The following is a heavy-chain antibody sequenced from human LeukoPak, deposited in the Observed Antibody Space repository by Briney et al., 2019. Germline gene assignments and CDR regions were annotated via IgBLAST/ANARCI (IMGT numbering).Heavy chain of an antibody. J-gene: IGHJ3*02. CDR3: AKGALRRPFDI. CDR1: GGSISSYY. D-gene: IGHD4-17*01. CDR2: IYHSGST. Sequence: SETLSLTCTVSGGSISSYYWSWIRQPPGKGLEWIGYIYHSGSTNYNPSLKSRVTISVDKSKNQFSLKLSSVTAADTAVYYCAKGALRRPFDIWGQGTMVTVSS. V-gene: IGHV4-59*12.